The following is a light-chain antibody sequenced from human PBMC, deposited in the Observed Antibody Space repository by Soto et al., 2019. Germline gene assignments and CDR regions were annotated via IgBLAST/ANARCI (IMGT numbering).Light chain of an antibody. V-gene: IGKV2-28*01. CDR1: QSLLHSNGYNY. CDR2: LGS. CDR3: MQALQTPLT. J-gene: IGKJ4*01. Sequence: DIVMTQSPLSLPVTPGEPASISCRSSQSLLHSNGYNYLDWYLQKPGQSPQLLIYLGSNRASGVPDRLSGSGSGTDFTLKISRVEAEDVGLYYCMQALQTPLTFGGGTKVEIK.